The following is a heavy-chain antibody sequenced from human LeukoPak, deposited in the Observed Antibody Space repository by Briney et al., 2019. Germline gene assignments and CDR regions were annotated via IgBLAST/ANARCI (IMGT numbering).Heavy chain of an antibody. Sequence: SVKVSCKASGGTFISYAISWVRQAPGQGLEWMGGIIPIFGTANYAQKFQGRVTITADKSTSTAYMELSSLRSEDTAVYYCARDWGSHNYDILTGGYFDYWGQGTLVTVSS. D-gene: IGHD3-9*01. CDR2: IIPIFGTA. V-gene: IGHV1-69*06. CDR3: ARDWGSHNYDILTGGYFDY. CDR1: GGTFISYA. J-gene: IGHJ4*02.